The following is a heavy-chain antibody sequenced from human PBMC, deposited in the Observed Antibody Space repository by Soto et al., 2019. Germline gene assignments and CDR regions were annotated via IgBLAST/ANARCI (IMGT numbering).Heavy chain of an antibody. J-gene: IGHJ4*02. V-gene: IGHV4-61*01. D-gene: IGHD3-3*01. Sequence: SETLPLTCTVSGGSVSSGSYYWSWIRQPPGKGLEWIGYIYYSGSTNYNPSLKSRVTISVDTSKNQFSLKLSSVTAADTAVYYCASWGYDFWSGGIDYWGQGTLVTVSS. CDR3: ASWGYDFWSGGIDY. CDR1: GGSVSSGSYY. CDR2: IYYSGST.